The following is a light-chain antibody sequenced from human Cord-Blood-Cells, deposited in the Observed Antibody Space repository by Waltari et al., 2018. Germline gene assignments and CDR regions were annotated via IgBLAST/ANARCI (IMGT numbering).Light chain of an antibody. CDR1: SSAVGSYNL. CDR3: CSYAGSSTFVL. CDR2: EGR. J-gene: IGLJ2*01. Sequence: QSALTQSASVSGSPGQSITISCTGTSSAVGSYNLVSWYQQHPGKAPKLMIYEGRKRPSGVSNRFSGSKSGKTASLTISGRQAEDEADYYCCSYAGSSTFVLFGGGTKLTVL. V-gene: IGLV2-23*03.